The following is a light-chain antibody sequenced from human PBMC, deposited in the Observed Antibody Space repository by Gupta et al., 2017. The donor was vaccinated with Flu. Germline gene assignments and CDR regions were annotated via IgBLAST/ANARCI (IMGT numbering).Light chain of an antibody. CDR2: QVS. V-gene: IGKV1-5*03. Sequence: PSSLSASIGDRVTITCRASQGIRTWLAWYQQKPGQTPKLLIYQVSNVYSGVPSRFSGGASGADFTLTISNLQPDDSATYYCQQMNSYWYSFGQGTXVEIK. J-gene: IGKJ2*03. CDR1: QGIRTW. CDR3: QQMNSYWYS.